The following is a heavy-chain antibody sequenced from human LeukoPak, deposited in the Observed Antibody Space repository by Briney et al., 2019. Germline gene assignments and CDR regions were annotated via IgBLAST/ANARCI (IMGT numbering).Heavy chain of an antibody. CDR2: ISYSGST. Sequence: SETLSLTCTVSGGSINSYYWSWIRQSPGKGLEWIGYISYSGSTNYNPSLKSRVTISVDTSKNQFSLKLSSVTAADTAVYYCARHSHLEWSYFDYWGQGTLVTVSS. CDR1: GGSINSYY. D-gene: IGHD3-3*01. CDR3: ARHSHLEWSYFDY. J-gene: IGHJ4*02. V-gene: IGHV4-59*08.